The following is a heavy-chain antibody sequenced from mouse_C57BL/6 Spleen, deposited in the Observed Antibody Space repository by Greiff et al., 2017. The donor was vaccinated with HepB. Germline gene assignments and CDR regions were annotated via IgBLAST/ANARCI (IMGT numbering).Heavy chain of an antibody. Sequence: VKLQESGPELVKPGASVKISCKASGYAFSSSWMNWVKQRPGKGLEWIGRIYPGDGDTNYNGKFKGKATLTADKSSSTAYMQLSSLTSEDSAVYFCARREAGTGYYYAMDYWGQGTSVTVSS. CDR1: GYAFSSSW. CDR3: ARREAGTGYYYAMDY. V-gene: IGHV1-82*01. D-gene: IGHD3-3*01. J-gene: IGHJ4*01. CDR2: IYPGDGDT.